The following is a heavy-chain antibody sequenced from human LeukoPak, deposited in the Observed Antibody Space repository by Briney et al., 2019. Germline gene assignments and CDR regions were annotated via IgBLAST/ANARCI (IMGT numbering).Heavy chain of an antibody. V-gene: IGHV4-38-2*02. Sequence: SETLSLTCTVSGYSINRGYYWGWIRQPPGKGLEWIGSISYSGSTYYNSSLKSRVTTSVDTSKNQFSLKLSSVTAADTAVYYCARGSYYCDYWGQGTLVTVSS. CDR2: ISYSGST. J-gene: IGHJ4*02. D-gene: IGHD3-10*01. CDR1: GYSINRGYY. CDR3: ARGSYYCDY.